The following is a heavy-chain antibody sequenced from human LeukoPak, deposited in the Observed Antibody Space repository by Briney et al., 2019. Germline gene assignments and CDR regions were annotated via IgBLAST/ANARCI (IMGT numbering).Heavy chain of an antibody. CDR3: ARVSGSYDWFDP. D-gene: IGHD1-26*01. CDR2: MNPNSGNT. Sequence: ASVKVSCRASGYTFTSYDINWVRQATGQGLEWMGWMNPNSGNTGYAQKFQGRVTMTRNTSISTGYMELSSLRSEDTAVYYCARVSGSYDWFDPWGQGTLATVSS. CDR1: GYTFTSYD. J-gene: IGHJ5*02. V-gene: IGHV1-8*01.